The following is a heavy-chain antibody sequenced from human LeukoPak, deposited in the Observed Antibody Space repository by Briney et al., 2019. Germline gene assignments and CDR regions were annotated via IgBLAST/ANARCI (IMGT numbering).Heavy chain of an antibody. D-gene: IGHD3-10*01. Sequence: GGSLRLSCAVSGITLSNYGMSWVRQAPGKGLEWVSTISDSGRSTYFADSVKGRFTISRDNSKNTLYLQMNGLRAEDTAVYYCAKEPTPGGAFYFDYWGQGTLVTVSS. CDR3: AKEPTPGGAFYFDY. V-gene: IGHV3-23*01. CDR2: ISDSGRST. CDR1: GITLSNYG. J-gene: IGHJ4*02.